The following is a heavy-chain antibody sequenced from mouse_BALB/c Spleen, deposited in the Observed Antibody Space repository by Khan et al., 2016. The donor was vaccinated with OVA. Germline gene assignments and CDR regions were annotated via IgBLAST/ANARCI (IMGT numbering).Heavy chain of an antibody. CDR1: GYTFTDFA. Sequence: QVQLQQSGAELARPGVAVKISCKGSGYTFTDFAMHWVKRGHTKSLEWIGVISTYYGDAAYNQKFKGKVSMTVDKSSSTAYMELARLTSEYSAIYYCVRGGRLAYWGQGTLVTVTA. V-gene: IGHV1S137*01. CDR3: VRGGRLAY. CDR2: ISTYYGDA. J-gene: IGHJ3*01.